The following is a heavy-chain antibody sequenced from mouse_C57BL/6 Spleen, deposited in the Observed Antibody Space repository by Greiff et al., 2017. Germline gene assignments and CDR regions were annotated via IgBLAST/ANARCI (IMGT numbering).Heavy chain of an antibody. D-gene: IGHD2-4*01. V-gene: IGHV1-82*01. Sequence: VQLQQSGPELVKPGASVKISCKASGYAFSSSWMNWVKQRPGKGLEWIGRIYPGDGDTNYNGKFKGKATLTADKSSSTAYMQLSSLTSEDSAVYFCANQAYYDYDGAMDYWGQGTSVTVSS. J-gene: IGHJ4*01. CDR2: IYPGDGDT. CDR1: GYAFSSSW. CDR3: ANQAYYDYDGAMDY.